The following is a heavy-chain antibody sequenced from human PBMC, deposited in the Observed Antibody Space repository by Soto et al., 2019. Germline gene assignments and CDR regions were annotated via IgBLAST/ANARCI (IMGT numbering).Heavy chain of an antibody. CDR3: AKGHSGYDWADWFDY. Sequence: GGSLRLSCAASGFTFSSYAMSWVRQAPGKGLEWVSAISGSGGSTYYADSVKGRFTISRDNSKNTLYLQMNSLRAEDTAVYYRAKGHSGYDWADWFDYWGQGTLVTVSS. J-gene: IGHJ4*02. CDR2: ISGSGGST. CDR1: GFTFSSYA. D-gene: IGHD5-12*01. V-gene: IGHV3-23*01.